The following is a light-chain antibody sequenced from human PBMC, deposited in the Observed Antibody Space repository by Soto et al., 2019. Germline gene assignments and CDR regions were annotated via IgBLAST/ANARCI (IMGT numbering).Light chain of an antibody. CDR3: HHYET. J-gene: IGKJ1*01. Sequence: EIVLTQSPGTLSLSPGEIATLSCRASQSVSNNYLAWYQQKPGQAPRLLIYGASNRATGIPDRFSGSGSGTDFTLTISRLEPEDFTVYYCHHYETFGQGTKVDIK. V-gene: IGKV3-20*01. CDR1: QSVSNNY. CDR2: GAS.